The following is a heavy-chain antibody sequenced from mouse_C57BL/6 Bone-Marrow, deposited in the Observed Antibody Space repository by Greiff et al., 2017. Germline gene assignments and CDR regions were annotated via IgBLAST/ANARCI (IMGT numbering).Heavy chain of an antibody. CDR1: GFSLTSYA. J-gene: IGHJ1*03. CDR3: ARKKYDYGASYWYFDV. D-gene: IGHD2-4*01. CDR2: IWTGGGT. V-gene: IGHV2-9-1*01. Sequence: VQLQELGPGLVAPSQSLSITCTVSGFSLTSYAISWVRQPPGKGLEWLGVIWTGGGTNYNSALKSRLSISKDNSKSQVFLKMNSLQTDDTARYYCARKKYDYGASYWYFDVWGTGTTVTVSS.